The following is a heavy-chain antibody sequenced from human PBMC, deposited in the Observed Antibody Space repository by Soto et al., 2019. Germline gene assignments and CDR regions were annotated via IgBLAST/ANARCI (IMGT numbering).Heavy chain of an antibody. Sequence: QVQLVESGGGVVQPGRSLRLTCAASGFIFSGSGMHWVRQAPGKGLEWVALVSNDGIRKYYGDSVKGRFTISRDNAENTLYLQMNSLRAEDTAVDYWARWVGGSMYDNSGKYDSWGQGTLVTVSS. J-gene: IGHJ5*01. CDR2: VSNDGIRK. V-gene: IGHV3-30*03. CDR1: GFIFSGSG. D-gene: IGHD3-22*01. CDR3: ARWVGGSMYDNSGKYDS.